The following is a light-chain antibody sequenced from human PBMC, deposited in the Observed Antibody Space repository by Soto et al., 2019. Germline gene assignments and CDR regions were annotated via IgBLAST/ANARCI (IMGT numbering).Light chain of an antibody. CDR1: QSISSW. V-gene: IGKV1-5*01. Sequence: DIPMTQSPSTLSASVGDRVTITCRASQSISSWLAWYQQKQGKXPKLLIYDASSLESGVPSRFSGSGSGTELTLNISSLQPDDGATYYCQQYNSYSWTFGQGTKVDIK. CDR2: DAS. J-gene: IGKJ1*01. CDR3: QQYNSYSWT.